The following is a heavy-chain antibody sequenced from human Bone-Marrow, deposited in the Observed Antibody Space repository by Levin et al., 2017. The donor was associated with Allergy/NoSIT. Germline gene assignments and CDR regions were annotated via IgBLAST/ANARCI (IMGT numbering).Heavy chain of an antibody. D-gene: IGHD7-27*01. CDR1: GFTFSTYW. CDR2: INDDGFST. Sequence: GGSLRLSCAASGFTFSTYWMHWVRQAPGKGLVWVSRINDDGFSTKYADSVKGRFTISRDNAKNTVYLQMDSLRAEDTAVYYCGRGGWGSRYFDLWGRGTLVAVSS. J-gene: IGHJ2*01. V-gene: IGHV3-74*03. CDR3: GRGGWGSRYFDL.